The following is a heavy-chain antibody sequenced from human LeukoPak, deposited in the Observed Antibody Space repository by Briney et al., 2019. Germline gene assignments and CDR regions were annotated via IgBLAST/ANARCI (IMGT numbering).Heavy chain of an antibody. V-gene: IGHV3-23*01. Sequence: GGSLRLSCAASGFTFTTYAMSWVRQAPGKGLEWVSAISGSGSSTYYADSVKGRFTISRDNSKNTLFLQMNSLRAEDTAVYYCAKGYCSSSSCYSYAFDIWGQGTVVTVSS. D-gene: IGHD2-2*01. CDR2: ISGSGSST. J-gene: IGHJ3*02. CDR1: GFTFTTYA. CDR3: AKGYCSSSSCYSYAFDI.